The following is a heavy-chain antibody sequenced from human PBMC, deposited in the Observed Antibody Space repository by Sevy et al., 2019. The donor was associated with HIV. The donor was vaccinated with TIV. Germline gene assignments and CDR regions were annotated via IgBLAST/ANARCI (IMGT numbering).Heavy chain of an antibody. CDR2: ISHGGSYE. J-gene: IGHJ3*02. CDR3: AGMVSGGLRWELIKENAFDI. D-gene: IGHD4-17*01. CDR1: GFAFRDSA. Sequence: GGSLRLSCEASGFAFRDSAIHWVRQSPGKGLEWVALISHGGSYEYYVDSVKGRFTVSSDRSKNILYLQMDSLGAEDTAVYYCAGMVSGGLRWELIKENAFDIWGQGTAVTVSS. V-gene: IGHV3-30-3*01.